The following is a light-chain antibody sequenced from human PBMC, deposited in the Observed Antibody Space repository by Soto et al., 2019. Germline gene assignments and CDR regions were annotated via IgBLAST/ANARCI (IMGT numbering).Light chain of an antibody. CDR1: QSLLHSNGYNY. CDR3: MQALRSPAT. V-gene: IGKV2-28*01. CDR2: LGS. J-gene: IGKJ2*01. Sequence: DVVMTQSPLSLPVNPGEPASISCRSSQSLLHSNGYNYLDWYLQKPGQSPQLLIYLGSNRASGVPDRFSGSGSGTDFTLKISRVEAEDVGVYYCMQALRSPATFGQGTKLEI.